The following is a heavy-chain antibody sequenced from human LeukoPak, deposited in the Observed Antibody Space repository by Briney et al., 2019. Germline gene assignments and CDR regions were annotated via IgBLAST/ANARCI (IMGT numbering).Heavy chain of an antibody. J-gene: IGHJ4*02. Sequence: PGGTLSLSCAASGFTFSSYCMSWVRQAPGKGLEWVSDISGSGGTTYYADSVKGRFTISRDNSKNTLYLQMNSLRAEDTAVYYCAKPINYYDSSGYYWNAFRYWGQGTLVTVSS. D-gene: IGHD3-22*01. CDR1: GFTFSSYC. CDR2: ISGSGGTT. CDR3: AKPINYYDSSGYYWNAFRY. V-gene: IGHV3-23*01.